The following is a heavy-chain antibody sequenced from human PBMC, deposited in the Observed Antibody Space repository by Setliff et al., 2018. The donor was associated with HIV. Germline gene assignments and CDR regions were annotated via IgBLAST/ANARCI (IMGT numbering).Heavy chain of an antibody. J-gene: IGHJ5*02. CDR2: ISYSGST. Sequence: SETLSLTCTVSGDSISNYYWSWIRQPPGKGLEYIGYISYSGSTNYKPSLKSRVTISVDTSENQFSLRLSSVTAADTAVYYCARTIKEHLAVLWFDPWGQGTLVTVSS. CDR1: GDSISNYY. CDR3: ARTIKEHLAVLWFDP. V-gene: IGHV4-59*08. D-gene: IGHD3-3*02.